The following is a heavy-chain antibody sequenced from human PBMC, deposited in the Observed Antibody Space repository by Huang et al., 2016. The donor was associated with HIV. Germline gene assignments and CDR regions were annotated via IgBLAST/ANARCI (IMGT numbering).Heavy chain of an antibody. CDR2: MSWNSGTI. Sequence: EVQLVQSGGGLVQPGRSLRLSCAASGFIFDDYAMHWVRQAPGKGLGWVAGMSWNSGTIDYANSGKGRFTISRDNAKNSLSLQMSSPRPEDTAFYYCVKGQLGRGLNDVFSIWGQGTMVTVSS. J-gene: IGHJ3*02. CDR1: GFIFDDYA. D-gene: IGHD1-1*01. V-gene: IGHV3-9*01. CDR3: VKGQLGRGLNDVFSI.